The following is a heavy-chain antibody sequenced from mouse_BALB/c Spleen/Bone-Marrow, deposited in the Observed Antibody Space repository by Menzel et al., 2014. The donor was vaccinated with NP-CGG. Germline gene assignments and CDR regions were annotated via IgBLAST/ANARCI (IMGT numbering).Heavy chain of an antibody. CDR2: ISSGGGST. D-gene: IGHD2-14*01. J-gene: IGHJ2*01. CDR1: GSAFSSYD. Sequence: EVQLVESGGGLVKPGVSLKLSCAASGSAFSSYDMSWVRQTPEKRLEWVAYISSGGGSTYYPDTVKGRFTISRDNAKNTLYLQMSSLKSEDTAMYYCARKVRFFDYWGQGTTLTVSS. V-gene: IGHV5-12-1*01. CDR3: ARKVRFFDY.